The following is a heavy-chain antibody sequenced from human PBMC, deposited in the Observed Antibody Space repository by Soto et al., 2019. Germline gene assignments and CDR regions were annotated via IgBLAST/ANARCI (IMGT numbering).Heavy chain of an antibody. D-gene: IGHD3-22*01. CDR3: ARMYDSSGYYSF. Sequence: ASVKVSCKASGYTFTGYYMHWVRQAPGQGLEWMGWINPNSGGTNYAQKFQGRVTMTRDTSISTAYMELSRLRSDDTAVYYCARMYDSSGYYSFWGQGTLVTVSA. V-gene: IGHV1-2*02. CDR2: INPNSGGT. J-gene: IGHJ4*02. CDR1: GYTFTGYY.